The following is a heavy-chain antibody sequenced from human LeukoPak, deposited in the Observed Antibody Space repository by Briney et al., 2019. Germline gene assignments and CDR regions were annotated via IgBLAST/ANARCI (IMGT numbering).Heavy chain of an antibody. D-gene: IGHD3-22*01. Sequence: GESLKISCAASGFTFSNAWMSWVRQAPGKGLEWVGRIKSKTDGGTTDYAAPVKGRFTISRDDSKNTLYLQMNSLKTEDTAVYYCTTAPYYYDSSGYLADYWGQGTLVTVSS. CDR2: IKSKTDGGTT. J-gene: IGHJ4*02. CDR1: GFTFSNAW. V-gene: IGHV3-15*01. CDR3: TTAPYYYDSSGYLADY.